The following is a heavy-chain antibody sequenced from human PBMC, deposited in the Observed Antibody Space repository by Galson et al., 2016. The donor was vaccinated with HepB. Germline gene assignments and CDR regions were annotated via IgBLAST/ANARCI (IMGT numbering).Heavy chain of an antibody. D-gene: IGHD3-10*01. J-gene: IGHJ4*02. CDR3: ARTTTTYFYGSRTYGHLDY. CDR2: IIPLFGTA. V-gene: IGHV1-69*13. Sequence: SVKVSCKASGGTFRSYAITWVRQAPGQGLEWMGGIIPLFGTANYAQKFQGRVTITADESTSTAYMELSSLRSEDTAMYYCARTTTTYFYGSRTYGHLDYWGQGTLVTVSS. CDR1: GGTFRSYA.